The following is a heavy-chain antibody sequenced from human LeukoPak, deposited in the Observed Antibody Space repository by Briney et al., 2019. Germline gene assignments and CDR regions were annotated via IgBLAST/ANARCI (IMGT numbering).Heavy chain of an antibody. D-gene: IGHD1-1*01. CDR2: IYHSGST. J-gene: IGHJ3*02. V-gene: IGHV4-34*01. CDR1: GGSFSGYY. CDR3: ARDEERLAAFDI. Sequence: PSETLSLTCAVYGGSFSGYYWSWIRQPPGKGLEWIGSIYHSGSTYYNPSLKSRVTISVDTSKNQFSLKLSSVTAADTAVYYCARDEERLAAFDIWGQGTMVTVSS.